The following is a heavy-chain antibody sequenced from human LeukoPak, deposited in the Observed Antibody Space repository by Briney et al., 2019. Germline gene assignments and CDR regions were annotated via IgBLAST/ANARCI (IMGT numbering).Heavy chain of an antibody. Sequence: GESLKISCKGSGYSFTSYWIGWVRQMPGKGLEWMGIIYPGDSDTRYSPSFQGQVTISADKSISTAYLQWSSLKASDTAMYYCARLRGSGSYPGYFDYCGQGTLVTVSS. D-gene: IGHD3-10*01. CDR3: ARLRGSGSYPGYFDY. CDR2: IYPGDSDT. J-gene: IGHJ4*02. CDR1: GYSFTSYW. V-gene: IGHV5-51*01.